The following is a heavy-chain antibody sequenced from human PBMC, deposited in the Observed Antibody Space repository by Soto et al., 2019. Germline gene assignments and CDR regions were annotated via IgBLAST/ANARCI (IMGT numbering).Heavy chain of an antibody. CDR2: IYYNGNT. CDR3: ARGGVGCSGGSCYPTPNWFDH. CDR1: GASISSYYYY. Sequence: QVQLQESGPGLVRPSQTLSLTCTVSGASISSYYYYWGWIRQPPGKGLEWIGFIYYNGNTYYNPSLKSRLTISLDTSKNQCSLRLSSVTAADTAGYYCARGGVGCSGGSCYPTPNWFDHWGQGTLVTVSS. V-gene: IGHV4-30-4*08. J-gene: IGHJ5*02. D-gene: IGHD2-15*01.